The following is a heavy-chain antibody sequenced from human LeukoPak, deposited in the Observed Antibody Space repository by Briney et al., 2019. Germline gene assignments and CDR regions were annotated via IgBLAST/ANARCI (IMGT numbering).Heavy chain of an antibody. J-gene: IGHJ4*02. CDR1: GGSISSYY. D-gene: IGHD2-15*01. Sequence: PSETLSLTCTVSGGSISSYYWSWIRQPPGKGLEWIGYIYYSGSTNYNPSLKSRVTISVDTSKNQFSLKLSSVTAADTAVYYCARDRFSSGPFDYWAREPWSPSPQ. CDR2: IYYSGST. CDR3: ARDRFSSGPFDY. V-gene: IGHV4-59*01.